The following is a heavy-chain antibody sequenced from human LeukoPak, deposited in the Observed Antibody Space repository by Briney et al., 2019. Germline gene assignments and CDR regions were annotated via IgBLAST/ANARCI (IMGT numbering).Heavy chain of an antibody. D-gene: IGHD2-2*02. CDR3: AKYQLLYSDFDY. V-gene: IGHV4-39*01. CDR1: GGSISSSSYY. Sequence: SETLSLTCTVSGGSISSSSYYWGWIRQPPGKGLEWIGRIYYSGSTYYNPSLKSRVTISVDTSKNQFSLKLSSVTAADTAVYYCAKYQLLYSDFDYWGQGTLVTVSS. J-gene: IGHJ4*02. CDR2: IYYSGST.